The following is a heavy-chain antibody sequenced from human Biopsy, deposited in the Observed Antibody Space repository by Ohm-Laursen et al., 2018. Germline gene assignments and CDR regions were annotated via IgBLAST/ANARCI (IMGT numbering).Heavy chain of an antibody. Sequence: SETLSLTCTVSGVSITAYYWSWIRQPPGRGLECIGNIHHSGSTNCNPSLKSRLTISVDTSKNQFSLKLSSVTAADTAVYYCAADINVWNVNYWGQGTQVTVSS. CDR2: IHHSGST. CDR3: AADINVWNVNY. CDR1: GVSITAYY. J-gene: IGHJ4*02. D-gene: IGHD1-1*01. V-gene: IGHV4-4*09.